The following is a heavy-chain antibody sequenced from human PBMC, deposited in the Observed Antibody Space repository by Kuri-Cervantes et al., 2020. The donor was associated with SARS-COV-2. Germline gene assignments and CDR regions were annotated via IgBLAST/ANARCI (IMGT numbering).Heavy chain of an antibody. D-gene: IGHD3-3*01. J-gene: IGHJ3*02. V-gene: IGHV4-61*05. CDR3: ARRRVTYYDFWSAPLGGAFDT. Sequence: ESLKISCTVSGGSISSSSYYWSWIRQPPGKGLEWIGYIYYSGSTNYNPSLKSRVTISVDTSKNQFSLKLSSVTAADTAVYYCARRRVTYYDFWSAPLGGAFDTWGQGTMVTVSS. CDR1: GGSISSSSYY. CDR2: IYYSGST.